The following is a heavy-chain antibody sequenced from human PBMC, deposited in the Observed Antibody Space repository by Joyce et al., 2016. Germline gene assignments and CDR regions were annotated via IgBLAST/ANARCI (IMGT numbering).Heavy chain of an antibody. CDR2: IFYSGST. J-gene: IGHJ5*02. Sequence: QVQLQESGPGLVKPSETLSLTCTVSGGSISSYYWGWIRQPPGKGLEWIGYIFYSGSTNYNPAVESRVTISLDTSKNQFSLKLSSVTAADTAVYYCARGFRRFDAWGQGILVTVSS. CDR1: GGSISSYY. CDR3: ARGFRRFDA. V-gene: IGHV4-59*01.